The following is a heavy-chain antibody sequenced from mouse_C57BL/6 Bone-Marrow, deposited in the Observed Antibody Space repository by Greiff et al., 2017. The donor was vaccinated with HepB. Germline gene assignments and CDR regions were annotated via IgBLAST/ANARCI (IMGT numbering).Heavy chain of an antibody. Sequence: EVKLVESGGGLVKPGGSLKLSCAASGFTFSSYAMSWVRQTPEKRLEWVATISDGGSYTYYPANVKGRFTISRDNAKNNLYLQMSHLKSEDTAMYYCARDRAVALYYYAMDYWGQGTSVTVSS. CDR2: ISDGGSYT. CDR1: GFTFSSYA. CDR3: ARDRAVALYYYAMDY. J-gene: IGHJ4*01. D-gene: IGHD1-1*01. V-gene: IGHV5-4*01.